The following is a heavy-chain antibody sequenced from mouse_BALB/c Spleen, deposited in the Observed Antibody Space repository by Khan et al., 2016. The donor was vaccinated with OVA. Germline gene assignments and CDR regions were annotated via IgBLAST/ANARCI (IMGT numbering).Heavy chain of an antibody. CDR1: GYSFTNYW. Sequence: QVQLKQSGAELARPGASVKLSCKASGYSFTNYWMQWVKQRPGQGLEWIGTTYPGNGDTRYTQNFKGKATLTADKSSNTAYMQLSSLASEDSAVYYCARGGITTGDFDYWGLGTTLTVSS. D-gene: IGHD1-1*01. V-gene: IGHV1-87*01. J-gene: IGHJ2*01. CDR2: TYPGNGDT. CDR3: ARGGITTGDFDY.